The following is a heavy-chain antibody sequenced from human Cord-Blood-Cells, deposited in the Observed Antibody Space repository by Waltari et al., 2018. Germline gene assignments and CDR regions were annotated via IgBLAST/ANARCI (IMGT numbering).Heavy chain of an antibody. V-gene: IGHV4-34*01. CDR1: GGSFSGYY. D-gene: IGHD2-15*01. J-gene: IGHJ3*02. CDR2: INHSGIT. CDR3: ARPSSSDRPDDAFDI. Sequence: QVQLQQWGAGLLKPSETLSLTCAVDGGSFSGYYWSWSRQPPGKGLEWIGEINHSGITNYNPALKSRVTISVDTAKNHFSLKLRSVTAADTAVYYCARPSSSDRPDDAFDIWGQVKMVTVSS.